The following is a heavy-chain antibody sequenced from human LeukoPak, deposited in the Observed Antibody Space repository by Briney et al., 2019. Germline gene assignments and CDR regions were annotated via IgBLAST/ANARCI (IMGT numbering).Heavy chain of an antibody. J-gene: IGHJ4*02. D-gene: IGHD3-22*01. V-gene: IGHV1-69*05. CDR2: IIPIFGTA. CDR3: AREISGDSSGYRHDY. CDR1: GYTFTSYG. Sequence: SVKVSCKASGYTFTSYGISWVRQAPGQGLEWMGRIIPIFGTANYAQKFQGRVTITTDESTSTAYMELSSLRSEDTAVYYCAREISGDSSGYRHDYWGQGTLVTVSS.